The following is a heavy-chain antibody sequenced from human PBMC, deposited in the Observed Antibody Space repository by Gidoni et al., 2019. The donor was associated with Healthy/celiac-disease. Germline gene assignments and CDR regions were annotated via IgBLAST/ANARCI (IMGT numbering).Heavy chain of an antibody. J-gene: IGHJ6*02. D-gene: IGHD3-10*01. CDR1: GGSFSGYY. V-gene: IGHV4-34*01. CDR3: AREGYGSGTPRPYYYYGMDV. Sequence: QVQLQQWGAGLLKPSETLSLTCAVYGGSFSGYYWSWIRQPPGKGLGWIGEINHRGSTNYNPSLKSRVTISVDTSKNQFSLKRSSVTAADTAVYYCAREGYGSGTPRPYYYYGMDVWGQGTTVTVSS. CDR2: INHRGST.